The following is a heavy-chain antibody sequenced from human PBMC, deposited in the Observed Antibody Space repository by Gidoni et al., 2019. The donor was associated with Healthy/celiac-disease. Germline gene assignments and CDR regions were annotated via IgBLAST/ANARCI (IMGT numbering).Heavy chain of an antibody. J-gene: IGHJ4*02. CDR1: GFTFSSYG. Sequence: QVQLVESGGGVVQPGRSLRLSCAAYGFTFSSYGMHWVREAPGKGLEWVAVIWYDGSNKYYADSVKGRFTISRDNSKNTLYLQMNSLRAEDTAVYYCAREVGWGYQLPVDYWGQGTLVTVSS. CDR3: AREVGWGYQLPVDY. D-gene: IGHD2-2*01. V-gene: IGHV3-33*08. CDR2: IWYDGSNK.